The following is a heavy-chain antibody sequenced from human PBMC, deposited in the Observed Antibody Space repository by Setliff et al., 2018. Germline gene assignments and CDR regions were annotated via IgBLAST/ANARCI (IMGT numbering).Heavy chain of an antibody. J-gene: IGHJ2*01. V-gene: IGHV3-48*04. CDR1: GFTFSSYW. CDR3: ARVAFANWYFDL. CDR2: ISASGRTT. Sequence: PGGSLRLSCAASGFTFSSYWMHWVRQAPGKGLVWVSAISASGRTTYYADSVKGRFTISRDNAKNSLDLQMNSLRAEDTAVYYCARVAFANWYFDLWGRGTLVTVSS.